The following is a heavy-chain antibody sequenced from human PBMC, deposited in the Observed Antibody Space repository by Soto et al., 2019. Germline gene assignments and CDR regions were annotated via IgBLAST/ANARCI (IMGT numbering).Heavy chain of an antibody. CDR3: ARIRGSGSQGYYYYYMDV. D-gene: IGHD3-10*01. CDR2: ISSSSSYI. V-gene: IGHV3-21*01. CDR1: GFTFSSYS. J-gene: IGHJ6*03. Sequence: GGSLRLSCAASGFTFSSYSMNWVRQAPGKGLEWVSSISSSSSYIYYADSVKGRFTISRDNAKNSLYLQMNSLRAEDTAVYYCARIRGSGSQGYYYYYMDVWGKGTTVTVSS.